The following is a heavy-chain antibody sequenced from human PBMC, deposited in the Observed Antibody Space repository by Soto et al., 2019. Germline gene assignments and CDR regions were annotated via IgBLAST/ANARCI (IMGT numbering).Heavy chain of an antibody. Sequence: PGGSLRLSCAASGFTFSNAWMSWVRQAPGKGLEWVGRIKSKTDGGTTDYAAPVKGRFTISRDDSKNTLYLQMNSLKTEDTAVYYCTTDQTTGYCSSTSCYSWFYPWGQGTLVTVS. D-gene: IGHD2-2*01. J-gene: IGHJ5*02. V-gene: IGHV3-15*01. CDR1: GFTFSNAW. CDR2: IKSKTDGGTT. CDR3: TTDQTTGYCSSTSCYSWFYP.